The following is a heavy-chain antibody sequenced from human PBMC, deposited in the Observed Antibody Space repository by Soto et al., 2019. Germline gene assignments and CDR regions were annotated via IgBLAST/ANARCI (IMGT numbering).Heavy chain of an antibody. CDR1: GYTFINYY. J-gene: IGHJ3*02. CDR2: IHPNGGST. V-gene: IGHV1-46*01. CDR3: AREKWLVRRNDPFDN. Sequence: QVQLVQSGAEVKKPGASVKVSCKASGYTFINYYMHWVRQAPGQGLEWLGIIHPNGGSTTYAQKFKGRVTSTRDTSPNTINMELSSLRSEDTAVYYCAREKWLVRRNDPFDNWGQGTMVTVSS. D-gene: IGHD6-19*01.